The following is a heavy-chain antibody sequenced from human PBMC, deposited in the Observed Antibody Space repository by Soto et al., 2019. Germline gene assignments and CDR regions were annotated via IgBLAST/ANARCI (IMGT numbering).Heavy chain of an antibody. CDR1: GDSISSYY. CDR3: ASGPYFDY. CDR2: MYYSGNT. V-gene: IGHV4-59*01. Sequence: SETLSLTCSVSGDSISSYYWSWIRQPPGKGPEWIAYMYYSGNTNYNPSLKSRVTMSVETSKNQFSLRLSSVTAADTAVYYCASGPYFDYWSQGTLVTVSS. J-gene: IGHJ4*02.